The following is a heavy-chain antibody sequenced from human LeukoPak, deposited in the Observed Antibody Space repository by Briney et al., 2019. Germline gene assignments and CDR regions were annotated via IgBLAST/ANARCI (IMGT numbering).Heavy chain of an antibody. D-gene: IGHD3-3*01. J-gene: IGHJ4*02. V-gene: IGHV4-59*12. CDR3: ARDNDFWSGYYSFDF. CDR2: IYYSGST. Sequence: SETLSLTCTVSGGSMSSYYWSWIRQPPGKGLEWIGYIYYSGSTSYNPSLQSRVTISIDTSKNQFSLKLSSVTAADTAVYYCARDNDFWSGYYSFDFWGRGTLVTVSS. CDR1: GGSMSSYY.